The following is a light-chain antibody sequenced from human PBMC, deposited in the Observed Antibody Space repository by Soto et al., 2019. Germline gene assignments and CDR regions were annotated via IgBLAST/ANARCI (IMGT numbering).Light chain of an antibody. Sequence: PITLSLPHGKRATLSCRASQSVSSNLAWYQQKPGQAHRLLIYGASTRATGTPARFSGSGSGTEFTLTISSLQSEDFAVYCCQQDNKRTHTFGEGTKVDIK. CDR1: QSVSSN. CDR2: GAS. J-gene: IGKJ4*01. CDR3: QQDNKRTHT. V-gene: IGKV3-15*01.